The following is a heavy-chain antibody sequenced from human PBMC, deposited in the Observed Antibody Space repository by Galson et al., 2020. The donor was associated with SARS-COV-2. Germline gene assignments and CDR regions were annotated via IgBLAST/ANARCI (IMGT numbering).Heavy chain of an antibody. D-gene: IGHD4-17*01. V-gene: IGHV3-74*01. CDR1: GFTFSNYW. CDR2: IKSDGTIT. CDR3: VRDPYGDYHFHS. Sequence: GESLKISCAASGFTFSNYWMHWVRQAPGKGLIWVSRIKSDGTITTYADSVKGRFTISRDNAKNTLFLQMNSLRAEDTAVYYCVRDPYGDYHFHSWGQGTLVTVSS. J-gene: IGHJ4*02.